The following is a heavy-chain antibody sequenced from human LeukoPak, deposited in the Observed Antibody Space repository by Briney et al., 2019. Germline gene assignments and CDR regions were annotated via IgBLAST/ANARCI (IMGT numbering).Heavy chain of an antibody. CDR3: ARGRKTLRDSYGFLVKHRGRSPYMDV. CDR1: GGSITSGNW. CDR2: IHHGGTT. Sequence: SETLSLTCAVSGGSITSGNWWTWVRQSPGKGLEWIGEIHHGGTTNYNPSLKSRVTISVDKSKNQFSLKLSSVTAADTAVYYCARGRKTLRDSYGFLVKHRGRSPYMDVWGKGTAVTVSS. J-gene: IGHJ6*03. V-gene: IGHV4-4*02. D-gene: IGHD5-18*01.